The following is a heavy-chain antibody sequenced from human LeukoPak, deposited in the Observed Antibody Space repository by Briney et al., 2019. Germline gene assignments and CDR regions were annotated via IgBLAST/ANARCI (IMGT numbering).Heavy chain of an antibody. D-gene: IGHD5-18*01. CDR2: ISGSAHKI. J-gene: IGHJ4*02. CDR1: EITFSNYA. Sequence: GGSLRLSCVASEITFSNYAVSWVRQAPEKGLDWVSVISGSAHKIRYADSVKGRFTISRDNSENIVYLQMNNLRAEDTAVYYCAGRVTGYSSGYVYWGQGTLVTVSS. CDR3: AGRVTGYSSGYVY. V-gene: IGHV3-23*01.